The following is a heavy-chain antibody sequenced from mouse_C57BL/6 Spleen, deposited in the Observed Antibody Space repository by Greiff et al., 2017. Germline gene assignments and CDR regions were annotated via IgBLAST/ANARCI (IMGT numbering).Heavy chain of an antibody. D-gene: IGHD1-1*01. CDR2: ISPRSGNT. CDR3: ARERDYYGSSHWYFDV. CDR1: GYTFTSYG. V-gene: IGHV1-81*01. J-gene: IGHJ1*03. Sequence: QVQLQQSGAELARPGASVKLSCKASGYTFTSYGISWVKQRTGQGLEWIGEISPRSGNTYYNEKFKGKATLTADKSSSTAYMELRSLTSEDSAVYFCARERDYYGSSHWYFDVWGTGTTVTVSS.